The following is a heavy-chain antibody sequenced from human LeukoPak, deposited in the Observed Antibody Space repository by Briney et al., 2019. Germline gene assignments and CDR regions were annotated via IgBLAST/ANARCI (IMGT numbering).Heavy chain of an antibody. Sequence: GGSLRLSCAASGFTFSSYAMSWVRRAPGKGLEWVSAISGSGGSTYCADSVKGRFTISRDNSKSTLYLQMNSLRAEDTAVYYCAKADYGSGSYLGYYGMDVWGQGTTVTVSS. D-gene: IGHD3-10*01. J-gene: IGHJ6*02. CDR1: GFTFSSYA. CDR2: ISGSGGST. CDR3: AKADYGSGSYLGYYGMDV. V-gene: IGHV3-23*01.